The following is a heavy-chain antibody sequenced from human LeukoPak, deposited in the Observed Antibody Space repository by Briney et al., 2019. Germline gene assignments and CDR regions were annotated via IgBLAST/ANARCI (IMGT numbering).Heavy chain of an antibody. CDR2: IYYIGNT. Sequence: SETLSLTCTVSGGSISGYYWSWIRQPPGKGLDWIGYIYYIGNTYYNPSLKSRVTISLDTSKNQFSLILSSVTAADTAVYYCARRQQWLADAFDIWGQGTMVTVSS. J-gene: IGHJ3*02. CDR1: GGSISGYY. D-gene: IGHD6-19*01. V-gene: IGHV4-59*08. CDR3: ARRQQWLADAFDI.